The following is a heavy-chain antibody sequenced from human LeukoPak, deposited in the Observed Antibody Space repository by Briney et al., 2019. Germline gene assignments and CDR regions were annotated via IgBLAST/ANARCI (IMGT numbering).Heavy chain of an antibody. Sequence: SETLSLTCAVYGGSFSGYYWSWIRQPPGKGLEWIGEINHSGSTNYNPSLKSRVTISVDTSKNQFSLKLSSVTAADTAVYYYARGQFAMRESDYWGQGTLVTVSS. J-gene: IGHJ4*02. V-gene: IGHV4-34*01. CDR1: GGSFSGYY. CDR3: ARGQFAMRESDY. D-gene: IGHD2-2*01. CDR2: INHSGST.